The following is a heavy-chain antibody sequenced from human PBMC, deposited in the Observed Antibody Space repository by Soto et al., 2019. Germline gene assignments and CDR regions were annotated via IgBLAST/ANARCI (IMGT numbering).Heavy chain of an antibody. J-gene: IGHJ3*02. V-gene: IGHV3-30*03. Sequence: VQLVESGGGLVKPGGSLRLSCAASGFTFSSYSMNWVRQAPGKGLEWVAVISYDGSNKYYADSVKGRFTISRDNSKNTLYLQMNSLRAEDTAVYYCARDQEATYYYDSSGYFRQGDAFDIWGQGTMVTVSS. CDR1: GFTFSSYS. CDR2: ISYDGSNK. D-gene: IGHD3-22*01. CDR3: ARDQEATYYYDSSGYFRQGDAFDI.